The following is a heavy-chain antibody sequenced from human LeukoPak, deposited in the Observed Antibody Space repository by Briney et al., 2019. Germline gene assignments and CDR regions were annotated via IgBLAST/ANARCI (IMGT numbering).Heavy chain of an antibody. CDR3: ARVVYDSSTYPKSYFDF. CDR2: IYYRGIT. CDR1: GGSVSSSSYY. D-gene: IGHD3-22*01. V-gene: IGHV4-39*07. J-gene: IGHJ4*02. Sequence: SETLSLTCTVSGGSVSSSSYYWGWIRQPPGKGLEWIGSIYYRGITYYNPSLKSRVTISVDTSKNQFSLKLSSVTAADTAVYYCARVVYDSSTYPKSYFDFWGQGTLVTVSS.